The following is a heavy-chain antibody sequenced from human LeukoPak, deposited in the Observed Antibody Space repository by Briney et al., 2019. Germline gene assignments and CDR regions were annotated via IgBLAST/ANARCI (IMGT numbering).Heavy chain of an antibody. V-gene: IGHV4-39*07. CDR3: ALRGYSNCYYMDV. Sequence: PSETLSLTCTVSGASISSSSYYWGWVRQPPGKGLEWIGSIYYSGSTYYNPSLKSRVTISLDTSKNQFSLKLSSVTAADTAVYYCALRGYSNCYYMDVWGKGTTVTVSS. J-gene: IGHJ6*03. CDR1: GASISSSSYY. CDR2: IYYSGST.